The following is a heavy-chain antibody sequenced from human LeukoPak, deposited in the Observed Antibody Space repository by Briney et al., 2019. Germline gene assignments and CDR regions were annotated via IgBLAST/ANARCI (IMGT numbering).Heavy chain of an antibody. J-gene: IGHJ3*02. CDR2: IIPIFGTA. V-gene: IGHV1-69*13. CDR3: ARDQAVAKDAFDI. D-gene: IGHD6-19*01. CDR1: GGTFSSYA. Sequence: SVKVSCKASGGTFSSYAISWVRRAPEQGLDWMGGIIPIFGTANYAQKFQGRVTITADESTSTAYMELSSLRSEDTAVYYCARDQAVAKDAFDIWGQGTLITVSS.